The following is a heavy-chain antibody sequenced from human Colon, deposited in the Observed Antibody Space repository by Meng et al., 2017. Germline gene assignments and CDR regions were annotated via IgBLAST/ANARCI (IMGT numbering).Heavy chain of an antibody. D-gene: IGHD3-3*01. CDR1: GYTFTSYG. CDR3: ARDYPDFWSGPETYYYYYSMDV. V-gene: IGHV1-18*01. CDR2: ISAYNGNT. J-gene: IGHJ6*02. Sequence: ASVKVSCKASGYTFTSYGISWVRQAPGQGLEWMGWISAYNGNTNYAQKLQGRVTMTTDTSTSTAYMELRSLRSDDTAVYYCARDYPDFWSGPETYYYYYSMDVWGQETTVTVSS.